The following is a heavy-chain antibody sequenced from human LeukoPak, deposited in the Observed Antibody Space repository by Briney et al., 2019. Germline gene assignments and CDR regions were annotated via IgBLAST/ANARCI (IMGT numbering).Heavy chain of an antibody. D-gene: IGHD4/OR15-4a*01. V-gene: IGHV3-7*03. CDR3: ARRAGAYSHPYDY. CDR2: IKQDGSEK. J-gene: IGHJ4*02. Sequence: PGGSLRLSCVASGFTFSNYWMSWVRQAPGKGLEWVASIKQDGSEKYYVDSVKGRFTISRDNSKNTLYLQMNSLRAEDTAVYYCARRAGAYSHPYDYWGQGTLVTVSS. CDR1: GFTFSNYW.